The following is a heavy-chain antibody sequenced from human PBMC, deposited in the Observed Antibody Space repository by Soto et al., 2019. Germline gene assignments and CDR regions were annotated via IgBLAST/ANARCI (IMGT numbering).Heavy chain of an antibody. V-gene: IGHV1-18*01. CDR3: ASGRFGELFFAFDI. J-gene: IGHJ3*02. Sequence: ASVKVSCKASGYTFTSYGISWVRQAPGQGLEWMGWISAYNGNTNYAQKLQGRVTMTTDTSTSTAYMELRSLRSDDTAVYYCASGRFGELFFAFDIWGQGTMVTVSS. CDR1: GYTFTSYG. D-gene: IGHD3-10*01. CDR2: ISAYNGNT.